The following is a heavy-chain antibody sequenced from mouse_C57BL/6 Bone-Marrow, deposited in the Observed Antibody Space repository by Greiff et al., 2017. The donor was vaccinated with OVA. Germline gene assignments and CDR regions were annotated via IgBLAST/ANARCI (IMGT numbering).Heavy chain of an antibody. D-gene: IGHD2-4*01. CDR3: ARHYDYSLFDY. CDR2: ISSGGSYT. V-gene: IGHV5-6*01. Sequence: EVNVVESGGDLVKPGGSLKLSCAASGFTFSSYGMSWVRQTPDKRLEWVATISSGGSYTYYPDSVKGRFTISRDNAKNTLYLQMSSLKSEDTAMYYCARHYDYSLFDYWGQGTTLTVSS. J-gene: IGHJ2*01. CDR1: GFTFSSYG.